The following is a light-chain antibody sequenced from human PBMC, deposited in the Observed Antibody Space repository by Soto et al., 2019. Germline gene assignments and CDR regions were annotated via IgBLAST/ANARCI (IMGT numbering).Light chain of an antibody. CDR2: EVT. CDR1: RSDIGGYDY. Sequence: QSVLTQPASVSGSPGQSITISCTGTRSDIGGYDYVSWYQHHPGKAPKLILYEVTNRPSGVSDRFSGSRSGSTASLTISGLQAEDGADYYCHSYTSSSTYVFGTGTKVPVL. CDR3: HSYTSSSTYV. V-gene: IGLV2-14*01. J-gene: IGLJ1*01.